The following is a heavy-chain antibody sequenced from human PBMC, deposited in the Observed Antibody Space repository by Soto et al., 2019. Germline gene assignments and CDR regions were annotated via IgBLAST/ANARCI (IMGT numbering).Heavy chain of an antibody. CDR1: GFTFSSYA. Sequence: EVQLLESGGGLVQPGESLRLSCAASGFTFSSYAMSWVRQAPVKGLEWVSVISGSDDSTYYADSVKGRFTISRDNSKNTLYLQMNSLRAEDTAVYYCANRSSSSTVDYWGQGTLVTVSS. CDR3: ANRSSSSTVDY. CDR2: ISGSDDST. J-gene: IGHJ4*02. V-gene: IGHV3-23*01. D-gene: IGHD6-6*01.